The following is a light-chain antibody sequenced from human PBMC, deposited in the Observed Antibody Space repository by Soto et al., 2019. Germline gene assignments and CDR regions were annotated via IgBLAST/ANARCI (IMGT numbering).Light chain of an antibody. Sequence: QSALTQPASVSGSPGQSITISCTGSISDIGAYNYVSWYQQHPGTAPKLIISGDSNRPSGVSDRFSGSKSGTSASLAITGLQAEDEADYYCQSYDSSLSGYVFGTGTKVTVL. CDR2: GDS. CDR1: ISDIGAYNY. V-gene: IGLV2-14*03. J-gene: IGLJ1*01. CDR3: QSYDSSLSGYV.